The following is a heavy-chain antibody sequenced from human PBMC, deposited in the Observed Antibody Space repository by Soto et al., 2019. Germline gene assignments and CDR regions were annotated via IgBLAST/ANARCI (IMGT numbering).Heavy chain of an antibody. CDR3: AKDIVRYTYGACDY. J-gene: IGHJ4*02. V-gene: IGHV3-30*18. CDR2: ISYDGSNK. CDR1: GFTFNTYG. Sequence: QVQLVESGGAVVQPGKSLRLSCAASGFTFNTYGMYWVPQAPGKGLEWVAAISYDGSNKYYADSVKGRFTISRDNSKNTLYQQMNSLRVEDTAVYYCAKDIVRYTYGACDYWGQGALVTVSA. D-gene: IGHD5-18*01.